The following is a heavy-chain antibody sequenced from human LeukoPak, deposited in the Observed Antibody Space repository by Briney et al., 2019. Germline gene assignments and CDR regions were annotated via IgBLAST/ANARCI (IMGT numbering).Heavy chain of an antibody. CDR2: IYYSGST. CDR3: ARYEAVAGVFDY. V-gene: IGHV4-39*07. D-gene: IGHD6-19*01. Sequence: KASETLSLTCTVSGGSISSSSYYWGWIRQPPGKGLEWIGSIYYSGSTYYNPSLKSRVTISVDTSKNQFSLKLSSVTAADTAVYYCARYEAVAGVFDYWGQGTLVTVSS. J-gene: IGHJ4*02. CDR1: GGSISSSSYY.